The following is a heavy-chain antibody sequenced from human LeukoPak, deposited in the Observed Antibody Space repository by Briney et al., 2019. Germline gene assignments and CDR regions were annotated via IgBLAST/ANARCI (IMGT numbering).Heavy chain of an antibody. J-gene: IGHJ6*03. D-gene: IGHD2-2*01. CDR2: INPNSGGT. Sequence: ASVKVSCKASGYTFTRYYMHSVRQAPGQGLEWMGWINPNSGGTNYAQKFQGRVTMTRDTSISTAYMELSRLRSDDTAVYYCARGGVVVPAASSGVYYYYDMDVWGKGTTVTASS. CDR3: ARGGVVVPAASSGVYYYYDMDV. CDR1: GYTFTRYY. V-gene: IGHV1-2*02.